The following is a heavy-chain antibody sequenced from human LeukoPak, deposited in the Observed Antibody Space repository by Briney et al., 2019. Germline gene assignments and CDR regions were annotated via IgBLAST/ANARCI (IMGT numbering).Heavy chain of an antibody. CDR1: GYTFTRYA. J-gene: IGHJ3*01. CDR3: ARDYTSAEWLGFAFDV. V-gene: IGHV1-18*01. Sequence: ASVKVSCKASGYTFTRYAISWVRQAPGQGLEWMGWINPFNGNTNDAERFQGRVIMTTDTSTRTAYMELRSLRSDDTAVYYCARDYTSAEWLGFAFDVWGQGTMISASS. D-gene: IGHD6-19*01. CDR2: INPFNGNT.